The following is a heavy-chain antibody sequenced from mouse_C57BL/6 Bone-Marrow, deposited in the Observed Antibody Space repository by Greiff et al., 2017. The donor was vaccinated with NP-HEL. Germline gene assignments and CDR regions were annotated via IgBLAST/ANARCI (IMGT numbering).Heavy chain of an antibody. Sequence: DVKLVESGGGLVQPGGSLKLSCAASGFTFSDYYMYWVRQTPEKRLEWVAYISNGGGSTYYPDTVKGRFTISRDNAKNTLYLQMSRLKSEDTAMYYCARRDYGSRGWYFDVWGTGTTVTVSS. CDR2: ISNGGGST. CDR3: ARRDYGSRGWYFDV. CDR1: GFTFSDYY. V-gene: IGHV5-12*01. D-gene: IGHD1-1*01. J-gene: IGHJ1*03.